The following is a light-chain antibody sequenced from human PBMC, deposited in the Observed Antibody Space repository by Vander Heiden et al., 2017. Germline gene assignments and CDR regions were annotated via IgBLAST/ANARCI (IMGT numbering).Light chain of an antibody. Sequence: DIVMTQSPLSLPVTPGEPASISCRSNQSLLHSNGYKYLNWYLQKPGQSPQLLIYLGSNRASGVPGRFSGSGSGTDFTLKISRVEAEDVGVYYCMQALQTPCTFGPGTKVDIK. CDR2: LGS. CDR1: QSLLHSNGYKY. J-gene: IGKJ3*01. CDR3: MQALQTPCT. V-gene: IGKV2-28*01.